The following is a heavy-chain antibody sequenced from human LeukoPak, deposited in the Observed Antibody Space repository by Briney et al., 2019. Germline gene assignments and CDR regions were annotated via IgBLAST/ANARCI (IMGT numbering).Heavy chain of an antibody. CDR2: SNPNSGGA. D-gene: IGHD3-10*01. V-gene: IGHV1-2*02. J-gene: IGHJ4*02. Sequence: GASVKVSCKASGYTFLGYYIHWVRQAPGQGLEWMGWSNPNSGGAHYAQKFKGRVTMTRDTSISTAYMELSSLRSDDTAVYYCARDFMVRGVTTPDYWGQGTLVTVSS. CDR1: GYTFLGYY. CDR3: ARDFMVRGVTTPDY.